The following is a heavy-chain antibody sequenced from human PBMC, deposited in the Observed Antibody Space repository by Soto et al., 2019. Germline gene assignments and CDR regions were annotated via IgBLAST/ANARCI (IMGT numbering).Heavy chain of an antibody. CDR3: ARDRRRGYYGSGSYYKGIDY. D-gene: IGHD3-10*01. V-gene: IGHV4-39*07. J-gene: IGHJ4*02. Sequence: SETLSLTCTVSGGSISSSSYYWGWIRQPPGKGLEWIGSIYYSGSTYYNPSLKSRVTISVDTSKNHFSLKLSSVTAADTAVYYCARDRRRGYYGSGSYYKGIDYWGQGTLVTVSS. CDR2: IYYSGST. CDR1: GGSISSSSYY.